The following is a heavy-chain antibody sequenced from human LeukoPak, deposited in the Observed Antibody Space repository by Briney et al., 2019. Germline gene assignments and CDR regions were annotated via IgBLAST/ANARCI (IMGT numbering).Heavy chain of an antibody. D-gene: IGHD6-19*01. CDR3: ARAQGSRGWYRLASYYYYGMDV. V-gene: IGHV3-33*01. CDR2: IWYDGSNK. Sequence: PGGSLRLSCAASGFTFSSYGMHWVRQAPGKGLEWVAVIWYDGSNKYYADSVKGRFTISRDNSKNTLYLQMNSLRAEDTAVYYCARAQGSRGWYRLASYYYYGMDVWGQGTTVTVSS. CDR1: GFTFSSYG. J-gene: IGHJ6*02.